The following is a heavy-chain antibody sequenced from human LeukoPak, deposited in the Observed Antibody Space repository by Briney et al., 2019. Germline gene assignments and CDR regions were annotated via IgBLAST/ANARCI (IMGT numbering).Heavy chain of an antibody. Sequence: PGGSLLLSCAASGFTVSSNYMSWVRQAPGKGLEWVSVIYSGGSTYYADSVKGRFTISRDNSKNTLYLQMNSLRAEDTAVYYCARERDSSGLDYWGQGTLVTVSS. CDR3: ARERDSSGLDY. J-gene: IGHJ4*02. CDR1: GFTVSSNY. V-gene: IGHV3-53*01. D-gene: IGHD3-22*01. CDR2: IYSGGST.